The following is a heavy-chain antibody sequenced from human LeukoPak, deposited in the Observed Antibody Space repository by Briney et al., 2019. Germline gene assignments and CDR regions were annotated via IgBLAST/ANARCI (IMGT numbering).Heavy chain of an antibody. CDR2: IYYSGST. J-gene: IGHJ4*02. CDR3: AKSGGYGLIDY. CDR1: GGSIRSYY. V-gene: IGHV4-59*08. D-gene: IGHD1-26*01. Sequence: PSETLSLTCTVSGGSIRSYYWSWIRQPPGKGLEWIAYIYYSGSTNYNPSLKSRVTISVDTSKNQFSLRLNSVTAADTAMYYCAKSGGYGLIDYWGQGTLVTVSS.